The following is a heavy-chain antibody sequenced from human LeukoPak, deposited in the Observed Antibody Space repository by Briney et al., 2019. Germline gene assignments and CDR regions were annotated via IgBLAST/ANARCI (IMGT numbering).Heavy chain of an antibody. CDR1: GFTFSRYW. CDR2: INTDGRST. D-gene: IGHD4-17*01. CDR3: ARDPSGDNYFDN. V-gene: IGHV3-74*03. Sequence: GGSLRLSCAASGFTFSRYWMHWVRQAPGKGLVWVSRINTDGRSTKYADSVKGRFTISRDNVKTKLYLQMNSLRADDTAVYYCARDPSGDNYFDNWAREPWSPSPQ. J-gene: IGHJ4*02.